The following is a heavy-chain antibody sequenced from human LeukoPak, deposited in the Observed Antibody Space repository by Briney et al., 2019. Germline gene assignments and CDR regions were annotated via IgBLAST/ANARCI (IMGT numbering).Heavy chain of an antibody. D-gene: IGHD2-2*01. CDR3: ARAPIVVVAAAKSHWFDP. J-gene: IGHJ5*02. Sequence: GASVTVSCTASGGTFSSYAISWVRQAPGQGLEWMGGIIPMFGTANYAQKFQGRVTITADESTSTAYMELSSLRSEDTAVYYCARAPIVVVAAAKSHWFDPWGQGTLVTVSS. V-gene: IGHV1-69*13. CDR1: GGTFSSYA. CDR2: IIPMFGTA.